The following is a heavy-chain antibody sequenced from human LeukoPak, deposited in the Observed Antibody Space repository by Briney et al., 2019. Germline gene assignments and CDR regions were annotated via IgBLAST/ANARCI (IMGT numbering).Heavy chain of an antibody. CDR1: GGSISSYY. V-gene: IGHV4-4*07. Sequence: PSETLSLTCTVSGGSISSYYWSWIRQPAGKGLEWIGRIYTSGSTNYNPSLKSRVTMSVDTSKIQFSLKLSSVTAADTAVYYCARDRWRYYDSSGYYSYFDYWGQGTLVTVSS. CDR3: ARDRWRYYDSSGYYSYFDY. J-gene: IGHJ4*02. D-gene: IGHD3-22*01. CDR2: IYTSGST.